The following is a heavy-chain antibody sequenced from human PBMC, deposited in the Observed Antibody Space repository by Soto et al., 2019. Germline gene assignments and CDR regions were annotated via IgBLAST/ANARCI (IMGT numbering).Heavy chain of an antibody. D-gene: IGHD2-2*01. Sequence: SVKVSCKASGGSFNTNSISCVRQAPGQGLEWMGGIIPIFGTTNYAQTFQGRVTISADESTSTAYMELSSLTSEDTAVYYCARDLARDIIVVPAANSYGMDVWGQGTTVTVSS. CDR1: GGSFNTNS. CDR3: ARDLARDIIVVPAANSYGMDV. CDR2: IIPIFGTT. V-gene: IGHV1-69*13. J-gene: IGHJ6*02.